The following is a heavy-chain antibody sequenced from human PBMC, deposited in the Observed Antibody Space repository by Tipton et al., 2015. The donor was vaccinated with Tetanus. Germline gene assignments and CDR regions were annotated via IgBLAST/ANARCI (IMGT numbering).Heavy chain of an antibody. CDR2: INPNSGGT. V-gene: IGHV1-2*02. CDR1: GYTLTSYH. J-gene: IGHJ4*02. D-gene: IGHD3-22*01. Sequence: QLVQSGAEVKKPGASVKVSCKASGYTLTSYHMHWVRQAPGQGLEWTGWINPNSGGTNYAQKFQGRVTMTRDTSISTAYMEVSRLRSDDTAFYYCAGGRDYGSRGIDVFWGQGPLVTV. CDR3: AGGRDYGSRGIDVF.